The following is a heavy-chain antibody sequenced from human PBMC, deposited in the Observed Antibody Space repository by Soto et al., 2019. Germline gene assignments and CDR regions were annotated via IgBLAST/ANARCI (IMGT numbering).Heavy chain of an antibody. CDR2: IYYSGST. CDR1: GGSISSGGYY. CDR3: ARERITISSNWFDP. D-gene: IGHD3-9*01. J-gene: IGHJ5*02. Sequence: SETLSLTCTVSGGSISSGGYYWSWIRQHPGKGLEWIGYIYYSGSTYYDPSLKSRVTISVDTSKNQFSLKLSSVTAADTAVYYCARERITISSNWFDPWGQGTLVTVSS. V-gene: IGHV4-31*03.